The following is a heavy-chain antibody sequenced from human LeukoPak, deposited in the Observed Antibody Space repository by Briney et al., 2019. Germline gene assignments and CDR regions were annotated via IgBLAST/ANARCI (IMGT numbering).Heavy chain of an antibody. V-gene: IGHV3-21*01. D-gene: IGHD6-19*01. CDR3: ARDYFAVANNGDGFDI. CDR1: GLTFSSYS. CDR2: ISSSNSYM. J-gene: IGHJ3*02. Sequence: GGSLRLSCAASGLTFSSYSMNWVRQAPGKGLEWVSSISSSNSYMYYADSVKGRFTISRDNAKNSLYLQMNSLRAEDTAVYYCARDYFAVANNGDGFDIWGQGTMVTISS.